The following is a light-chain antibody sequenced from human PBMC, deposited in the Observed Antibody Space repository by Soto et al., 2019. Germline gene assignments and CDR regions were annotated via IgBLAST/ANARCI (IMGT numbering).Light chain of an antibody. CDR1: QSISTY. CDR3: QQSSSAPLT. Sequence: DIQMTQSPSSLSASEGDRVTITCRASQSISTYLSWYQQKPGKAPKLLIYAASSLQSGVPSRFSGSGSGTEFALNISSLQPEDFAIYYCQQSSSAPLTFGPGTKVDIK. J-gene: IGKJ3*01. V-gene: IGKV1-39*01. CDR2: AAS.